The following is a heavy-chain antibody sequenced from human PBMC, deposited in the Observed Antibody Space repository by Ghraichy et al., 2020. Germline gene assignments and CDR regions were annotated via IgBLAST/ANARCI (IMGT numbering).Heavy chain of an antibody. CDR1: GFTFSSYW. CDR2: IKQDGSEK. CDR3: ARATTMVRGVPGENDY. D-gene: IGHD3-10*01. Sequence: GGSLRLSCAASGFTFSSYWMSWVRKAPGKGLEWVANIKQDGSEKYYVDSVKGRFTISSDNAKNSLYLQMNSLRAEDTAVYYCARATTMVRGVPGENDYWGQGTLVTVSS. J-gene: IGHJ4*02. V-gene: IGHV3-7*01.